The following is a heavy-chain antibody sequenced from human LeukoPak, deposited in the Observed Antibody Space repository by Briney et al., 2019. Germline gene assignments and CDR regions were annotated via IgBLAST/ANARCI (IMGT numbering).Heavy chain of an antibody. CDR3: ARVSRVAYSSSWYLDY. V-gene: IGHV3-30*03. J-gene: IGHJ4*02. D-gene: IGHD6-13*01. CDR1: GFTFSAYG. Sequence: QAGGSLRLSCAASGFTFSAYGMNWVRQAPGKGLEWVAIISFDGGASYYADSVKGRFTISRDDAKNSLYLQMNSLRADDTAMYYCARVSRVAYSSSWYLDYWGQGTLVTVSS. CDR2: ISFDGGAS.